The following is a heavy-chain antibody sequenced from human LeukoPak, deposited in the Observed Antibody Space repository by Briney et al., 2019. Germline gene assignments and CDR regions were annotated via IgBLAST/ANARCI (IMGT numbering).Heavy chain of an antibody. CDR1: GGSIRSSRYY. CDR3: ARPALADVGGYFDY. Sequence: SETLSLTCTVSGGSIRSSRYYWGWVRQPPGKRLLWCGCIYYSRSTYYNPSLKRRVSISVDTSKIPFSLKLSSVTAANTAVYYCARPALADVGGYFDYWGQGTLVTVSS. V-gene: IGHV4-39*01. D-gene: IGHD3-22*01. CDR2: IYYSRST. J-gene: IGHJ4*02.